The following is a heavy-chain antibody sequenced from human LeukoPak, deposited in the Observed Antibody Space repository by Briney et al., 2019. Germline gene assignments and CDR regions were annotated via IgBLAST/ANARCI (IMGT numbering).Heavy chain of an antibody. CDR2: XNPNSGGT. Sequence: SXXXSXXXSGYXFTGYYMHWVRQAPGQGLXXXGWXNPNSGGTNYAQKFQGRVTMTRDTSISTAYMELSRLRSDDTAVYYCARSEGIAAAVHPRDLSWFDPWGQGTLVTVSS. CDR3: ARSEGIAAAVHPRDLSWFDP. D-gene: IGHD6-13*01. V-gene: IGHV1-2*02. CDR1: GYXFTGYY. J-gene: IGHJ5*02.